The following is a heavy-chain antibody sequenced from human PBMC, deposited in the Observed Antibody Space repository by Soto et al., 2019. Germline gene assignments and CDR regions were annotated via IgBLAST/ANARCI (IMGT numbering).Heavy chain of an antibody. Sequence: QVQLVQSGAEVKKPGASVKVSCKASGYTFTTYYIHWVRQAPGQGLEWIGVINPSGGSATYTQNFQDRVTMTRDTSTSTVTMELGSLTTDDTALYYWARSPLLGWVQSWHFDYWGQGAPVTVSS. CDR3: ARSPLLGWVQSWHFDY. J-gene: IGHJ4*02. V-gene: IGHV1-46*01. D-gene: IGHD1-1*01. CDR1: GYTFTTYY. CDR2: INPSGGSA.